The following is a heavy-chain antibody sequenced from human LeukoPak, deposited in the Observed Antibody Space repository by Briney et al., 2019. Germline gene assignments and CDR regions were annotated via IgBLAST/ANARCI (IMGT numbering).Heavy chain of an antibody. Sequence: APVKVSCKASGYTFTSYDINWVRQATGQGLEWMGWMNPNSGNTGYAQKFQGRVTMTRNTSISTAYMELSSLRSEDTAVYYCARGLFSLYYYDSRGYSDFDYWGQGTLVTVSS. J-gene: IGHJ4*02. CDR1: GYTFTSYD. CDR2: MNPNSGNT. CDR3: ARGLFSLYYYDSRGYSDFDY. D-gene: IGHD3-22*01. V-gene: IGHV1-8*01.